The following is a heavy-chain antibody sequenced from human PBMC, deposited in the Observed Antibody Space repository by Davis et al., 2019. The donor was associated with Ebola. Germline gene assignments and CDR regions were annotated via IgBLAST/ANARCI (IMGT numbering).Heavy chain of an antibody. CDR1: GGSFSGYY. J-gene: IGHJ6*02. CDR2: INHSGST. CDR3: ARDSGWYVRYYGMDV. V-gene: IGHV4-34*01. D-gene: IGHD6-19*01. Sequence: SETLSLTCAVYGGSFSGYYWSWIRQPPGKGLEWIGEINHSGSTNYNPSLKSRVTISVDTSKNQFSLKLSSVTAADTAVYYCARDSGWYVRYYGMDVWGQGTTVTVSS.